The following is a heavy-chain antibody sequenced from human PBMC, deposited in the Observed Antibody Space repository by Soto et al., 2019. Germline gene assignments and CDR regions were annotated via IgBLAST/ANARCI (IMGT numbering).Heavy chain of an antibody. J-gene: IGHJ5*02. CDR2: VHSSGIT. CDR1: GGSVSNDNFY. Sequence: SESLSLTCTVSGGSVSNDNFYWSWIRQPPGKGLEWIGYVHSSGITNYNPSLKRRVTISVDTSRNQFSLRLSSVTAADTAVYYCARGLTMGQLPSHFDHWGQGTLVTVSS. CDR3: ARGLTMGQLPSHFDH. V-gene: IGHV4-61*01. D-gene: IGHD3-16*01.